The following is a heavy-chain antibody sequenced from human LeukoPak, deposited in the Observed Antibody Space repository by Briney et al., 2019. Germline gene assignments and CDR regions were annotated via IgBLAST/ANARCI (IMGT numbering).Heavy chain of an antibody. CDR3: TTVLSSNRYNLCDY. V-gene: IGHV3-53*01. CDR2: IKNGGST. Sequence: GGSLRLSCAASGLTVSSNHMTWVRQAPGKGLEWVSIIKNGGSTDYADSVKGRFTISRDNSKNTLYLQMNSLRAEDTAVYYCTTVLSSNRYNLCDYWGQGTLVTVSS. CDR1: GLTVSSNH. D-gene: IGHD6-13*01. J-gene: IGHJ4*02.